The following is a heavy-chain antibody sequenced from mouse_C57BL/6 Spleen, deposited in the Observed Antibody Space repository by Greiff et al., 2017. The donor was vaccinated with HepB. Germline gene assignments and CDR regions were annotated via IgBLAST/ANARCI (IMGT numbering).Heavy chain of an antibody. Sequence: QVQLQQPGAELVKPGASVKMSCKASGYTFTSYWITWVKQRPGQGLEWIGDIYPGSGSTNYNEKFKSKATLTVDTSSSTAYMQLSSLTSEDSAVYYCAKILHYYVSSYAMDYWGQGTSVTVSS. CDR1: GYTFTSYW. CDR3: AKILHYYVSSYAMDY. V-gene: IGHV1-55*01. D-gene: IGHD1-1*01. CDR2: IYPGSGST. J-gene: IGHJ4*01.